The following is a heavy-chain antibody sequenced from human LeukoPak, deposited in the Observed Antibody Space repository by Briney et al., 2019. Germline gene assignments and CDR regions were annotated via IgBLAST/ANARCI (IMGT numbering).Heavy chain of an antibody. Sequence: SETLSFTCTVSGGSISTYYWSWIRQPPGKRLEWIGYIYYSGRTNYNSSLKSRVTMSVDTSKNQFSLKLSSVTAADTAVYYCARHGYTYGRAYYYRMDVWGKGTTVTVSS. CDR3: ARHGYTYGRAYYYRMDV. D-gene: IGHD5-18*01. V-gene: IGHV4-59*01. J-gene: IGHJ6*04. CDR1: GGSISTYY. CDR2: IYYSGRT.